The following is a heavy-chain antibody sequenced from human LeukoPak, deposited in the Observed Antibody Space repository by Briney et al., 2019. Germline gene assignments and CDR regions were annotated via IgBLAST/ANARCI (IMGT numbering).Heavy chain of an antibody. CDR1: GFTFSSYS. V-gene: IGHV3-21*01. Sequence: GGSLRLSCAASGFTFSSYSMNWVRQAPGKGLEWVSSISSSSSYIYYADSVKGRFTISRDNAKNSLYLQMNSLRAEDTAVYYCARDHLRFLEWMGYGMDVWGQGTTVTVSS. J-gene: IGHJ6*02. CDR3: ARDHLRFLEWMGYGMDV. D-gene: IGHD3-3*01. CDR2: ISSSSSYI.